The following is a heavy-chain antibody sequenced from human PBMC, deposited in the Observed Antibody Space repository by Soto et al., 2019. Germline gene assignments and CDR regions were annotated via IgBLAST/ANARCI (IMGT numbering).Heavy chain of an antibody. CDR3: AISEQLIYYFDY. CDR1: GFTFSSYG. CDR2: IWYDGSNK. J-gene: IGHJ4*02. Sequence: QVQLVESGGGVVKPGRSLRLSCAASGFTFSSYGMHWVRQAPGKGLEWVAAIWYDGSNKYYADSVKGRFTISRDNSKNTLYLQMNSLRAEDTDVYYCAISEQLIYYFDYWGQGTLVTVSS. D-gene: IGHD6-6*01. V-gene: IGHV3-33*01.